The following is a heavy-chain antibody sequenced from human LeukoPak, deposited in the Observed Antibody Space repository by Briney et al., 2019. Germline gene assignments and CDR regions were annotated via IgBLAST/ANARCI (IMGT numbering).Heavy chain of an antibody. CDR2: IYPDDSDT. Sequence: GESLKISCKVSGYSFTTSWIGWVRQMPGKGLEWMGIIYPDDSDTRYSASFQGQVTISADKSISTAYLQWNSLEASDSAIYYCARRGDSDFRIDWGQGTLVTVSS. J-gene: IGHJ4*02. CDR3: ARRGDSDFRID. V-gene: IGHV5-51*01. CDR1: GYSFTTSW. D-gene: IGHD2-21*02.